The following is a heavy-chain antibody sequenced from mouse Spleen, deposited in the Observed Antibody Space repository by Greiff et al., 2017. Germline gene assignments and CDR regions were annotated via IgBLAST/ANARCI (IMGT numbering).Heavy chain of an antibody. J-gene: IGHJ2*01. CDR2: IYPGDGDT. V-gene: IGHV1-80*01. CDR1: GYAFSSYW. Sequence: QVQLQQSGAELVKPGASVKISCKASGYAFSSYWMNWVKQRPGKGLEWIGQIYPGDGDTNYNGKFKGKATLTADKSPSTAYMQLSSLTSEDSAVYFCARFYYGPYYFDYWGQGTTLTVSS. CDR3: ARFYYGPYYFDY. D-gene: IGHD1-2*01.